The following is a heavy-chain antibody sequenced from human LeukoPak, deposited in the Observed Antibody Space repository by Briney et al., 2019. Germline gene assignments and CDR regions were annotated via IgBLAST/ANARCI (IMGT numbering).Heavy chain of an antibody. CDR1: GFTFSIYG. CDR2: IWYDGSNK. D-gene: IGHD3-10*01. J-gene: IGHJ4*02. CDR3: ARSYGSGSYLWIFDY. Sequence: GGSLRLSCAASGFTFSIYGMPWVRQAPGKGLEWVAIIWYDGSNKYYADSVKGRFTISRDNSKNTLFLQMNSLRAEDTAVYYCARSYGSGSYLWIFDYWGQGTLVTVSS. V-gene: IGHV3-33*01.